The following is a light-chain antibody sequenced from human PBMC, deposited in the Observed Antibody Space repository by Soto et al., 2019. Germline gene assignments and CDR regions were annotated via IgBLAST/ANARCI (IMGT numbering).Light chain of an antibody. CDR1: QSSSSY. CDR3: QQYGTSLWT. V-gene: IGKV1-39*01. Sequence: DIEMTQSPSSLSASVGDRVTITCRTSQSSSSYLNWYQQKPGKAPRLLMYAASSLQTGVPARFSGSRSGTEFTLTISSLQSEDFAMYYCQQYGTSLWTFGQGTKVDI. CDR2: AAS. J-gene: IGKJ1*01.